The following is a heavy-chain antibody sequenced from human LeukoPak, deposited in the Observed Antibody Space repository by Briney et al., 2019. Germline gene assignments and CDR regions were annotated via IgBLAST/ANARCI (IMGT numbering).Heavy chain of an antibody. V-gene: IGHV4-39*01. CDR1: GGSISSSSYY. D-gene: IGHD6-19*01. CDR2: IYYSGST. Sequence: PSEALSLTCTVSGGSISSSSYYWGWIRQPPGKGLEWIGSIYYSGSTYYNPSLKSRVTISVDTSKNQFSLKLSSVTAADTAVYYCARHSGWYGDYWGQGTLVTVSS. J-gene: IGHJ4*02. CDR3: ARHSGWYGDY.